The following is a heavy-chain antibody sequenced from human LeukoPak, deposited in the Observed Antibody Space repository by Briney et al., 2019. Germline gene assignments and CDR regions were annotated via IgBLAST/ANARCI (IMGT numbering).Heavy chain of an antibody. CDR2: ISGSGGRT. J-gene: IGHJ5*02. D-gene: IGHD2-2*01. CDR1: GFTFSSYA. Sequence: GGSLRLSCAASGFTFSSYAMSWVRQAPGKGLEWVSAISGSGGRTYYADSVKGRFTISRDNSKNTLYLQMNSLRAEDTAVYYCAKEAHIVVTPGNWFDPWGQGTLVTVSS. CDR3: AKEAHIVVTPGNWFDP. V-gene: IGHV3-23*01.